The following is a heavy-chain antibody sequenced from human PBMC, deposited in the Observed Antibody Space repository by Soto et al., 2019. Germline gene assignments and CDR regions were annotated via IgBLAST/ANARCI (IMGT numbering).Heavy chain of an antibody. CDR2: IHPTDGST. Sequence: ASVKVSCKASGYSFTSYYMHWVRQAPGQGLEWMGIIHPTDGSTTYAQKFQGRVTITADESTSTAYMELSSLRSEDTAVYYCASPDGVGDYWGQGTLVTVSS. CDR3: ASPDGVGDY. D-gene: IGHD2-15*01. V-gene: IGHV1-46*01. CDR1: GYSFTSYY. J-gene: IGHJ4*02.